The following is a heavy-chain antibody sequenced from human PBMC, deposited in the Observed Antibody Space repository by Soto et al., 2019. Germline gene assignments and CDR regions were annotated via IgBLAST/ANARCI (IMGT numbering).Heavy chain of an antibody. CDR2: IKEDGSEK. Sequence: EVQLVESGGGLVQPGGSLRLSCAASGFSLGSYWISWVRQAPGKGLEWVANIKEDGSEKYYVDSVKGRFTISRDNAKNSLYLQMNSLRAEDTAVYYCARDEGCGGGSCYSIWRYWGQGTLVTVPP. D-gene: IGHD2-15*01. CDR3: ARDEGCGGGSCYSIWRY. J-gene: IGHJ4*02. V-gene: IGHV3-7*01. CDR1: GFSLGSYW.